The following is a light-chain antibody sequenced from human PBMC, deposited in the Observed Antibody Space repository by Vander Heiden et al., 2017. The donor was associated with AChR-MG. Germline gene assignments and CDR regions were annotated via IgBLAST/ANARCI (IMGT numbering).Light chain of an antibody. CDR1: QSVSSN. Sequence: EIMMTQSPATLSVSPGERATLTCRASQSVSSNLAWYQQKPGQAPRLVIYDASTRATGIPARFSGSGYGTEFTLTISALQSEDLGVYYCQQYNNWPPWTFGQGTKVEIK. J-gene: IGKJ1*01. V-gene: IGKV3-15*01. CDR3: QQYNNWPPWT. CDR2: DAS.